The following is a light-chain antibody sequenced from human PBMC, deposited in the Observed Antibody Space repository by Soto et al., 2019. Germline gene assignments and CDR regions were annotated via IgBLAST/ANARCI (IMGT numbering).Light chain of an antibody. CDR2: DAS. Sequence: EVVLTQSPAPLSLSPGERAALSCRASHSVSSHLAWYQQKPGQAPTLLIYDASNRAAGIPARFSGSGSGTDFTLTISSLEPEDFAVYYCQQRDFWPRTFGQGTKLEIK. J-gene: IGKJ2*02. CDR1: HSVSSH. V-gene: IGKV3-11*01. CDR3: QQRDFWPRT.